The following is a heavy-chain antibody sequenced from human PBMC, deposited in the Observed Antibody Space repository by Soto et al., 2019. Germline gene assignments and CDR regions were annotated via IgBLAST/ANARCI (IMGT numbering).Heavy chain of an antibody. CDR2: IYYSGST. CDR3: ARLPNYYHLRTGGRYFDY. J-gene: IGHJ4*02. Sequence: PSETPSLTCTVSGGSISSYYWSWIRQPPGKGLEWIGYIYYSGSTNYNPSLKSRVTISVDTSKNQFSLKLSSVTAADTAVYYCARLPNYYHLRTGGRYFDYWGQGTLVTVSS. CDR1: GGSISSYY. V-gene: IGHV4-59*08. D-gene: IGHD3-22*01.